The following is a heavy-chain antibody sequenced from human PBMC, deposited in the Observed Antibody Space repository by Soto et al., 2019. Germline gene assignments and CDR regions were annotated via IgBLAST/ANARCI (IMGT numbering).Heavy chain of an antibody. CDR3: ARAPVRSSWRLYFDY. Sequence: EVQLVESGGGLVQPGGSLRLSCAASGFTFSSYSMNWVRQAPGKGLEWVSYISSSSSTIYYADSVKGRFTISRDNAKNSLYLQMNSLRAEDTAVYYCARAPVRSSWRLYFDYWGQGTLVTVSS. CDR1: GFTFSSYS. CDR2: ISSSSSTI. D-gene: IGHD6-13*01. V-gene: IGHV3-48*01. J-gene: IGHJ4*02.